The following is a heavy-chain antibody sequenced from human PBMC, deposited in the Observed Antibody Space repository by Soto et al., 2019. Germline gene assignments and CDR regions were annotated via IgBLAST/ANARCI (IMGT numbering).Heavy chain of an antibody. Sequence: LRLSCAASGFTFDSYDMNWVRQAPGKGLEWVSGISASGASIFYTDSVKGRFSISRDNSRNTLFLQMDSLRAEDTAVYYCAKATHYGDYYFDYWGQGTQVTVSS. D-gene: IGHD4-17*01. CDR1: GFTFDSYD. V-gene: IGHV3-23*01. CDR2: ISASGASI. J-gene: IGHJ4*02. CDR3: AKATHYGDYYFDY.